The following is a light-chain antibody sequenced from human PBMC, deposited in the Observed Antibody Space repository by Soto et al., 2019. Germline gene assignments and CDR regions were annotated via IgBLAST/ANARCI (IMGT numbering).Light chain of an antibody. Sequence: DIQMTQSPSSLSASVGDRVTITCRASQNIGNNLNWYQQKPGRAPKLLIYAASRVHSGVPSRFSASGSGTDFTVTISSLQLEDLATYYCQQSHSSPPNTFGRGTTVEMK. CDR1: QNIGNN. J-gene: IGKJ2*01. CDR2: AAS. CDR3: QQSHSSPPNT. V-gene: IGKV1-39*01.